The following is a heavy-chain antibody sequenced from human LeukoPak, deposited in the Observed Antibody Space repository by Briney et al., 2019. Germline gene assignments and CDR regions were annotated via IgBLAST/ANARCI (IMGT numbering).Heavy chain of an antibody. D-gene: IGHD5-18*01. CDR2: ISSSGSTI. CDR3: ARESRTWIQLWLLDY. V-gene: IGHV3-48*03. Sequence: GGSLRLSCAASGFTFSSYEMNWVRQAPGKGLEWVSYISSSGSTIYYADSVKGRFTISRDNAKNSLYLQVNSLRAEDTAVYYCARESRTWIQLWLLDYWGQGTLVTVSS. CDR1: GFTFSSYE. J-gene: IGHJ4*02.